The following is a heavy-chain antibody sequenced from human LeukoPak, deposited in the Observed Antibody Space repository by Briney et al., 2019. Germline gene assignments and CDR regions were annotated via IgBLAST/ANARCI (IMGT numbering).Heavy chain of an antibody. Sequence: PGGSLRLSCVASGFTFSNYAMSWVRQAPSKGLEWVSTISANGGSTYHADSVKGRLTISRDNSKNTLYLQVNSLRADDTAVYYCAKEIIAVAGNYFDSWGQGALVTVSS. J-gene: IGHJ4*02. CDR1: GFTFSNYA. CDR2: ISANGGST. V-gene: IGHV3-23*01. CDR3: AKEIIAVAGNYFDS. D-gene: IGHD6-19*01.